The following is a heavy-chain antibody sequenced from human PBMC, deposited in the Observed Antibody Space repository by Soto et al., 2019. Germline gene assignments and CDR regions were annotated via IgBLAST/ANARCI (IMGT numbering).Heavy chain of an antibody. Sequence: SETLSLTCTVSGGSISTYYWSWIRQPPGKGLEWIGAISYGGGVYYNPSLNSRVTTSVDTSKSQFSLKLTSVTAADTAIYYCARQIRKGTTMRGVDYWGQGILVTVSS. D-gene: IGHD4-4*01. J-gene: IGHJ4*02. CDR3: ARQIRKGTTMRGVDY. V-gene: IGHV4-59*04. CDR2: ISYGGGV. CDR1: GGSISTYY.